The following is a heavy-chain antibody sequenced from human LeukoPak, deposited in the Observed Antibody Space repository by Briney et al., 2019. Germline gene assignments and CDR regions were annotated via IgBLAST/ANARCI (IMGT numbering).Heavy chain of an antibody. Sequence: SETLSLTCTVSGDSISRNSWSWIRQPPGKGLEWIGYIFHSGSTKYNPSLESRVTMSVDTSKNQVSLKLSSVTAADTAVYYCARRRAYNDYAAGLYYFFMDVWGKGTTVVVSS. J-gene: IGHJ6*03. CDR1: GDSISRNS. V-gene: IGHV4-59*01. CDR3: ARRRAYNDYAAGLYYFFMDV. CDR2: IFHSGST. D-gene: IGHD4-17*01.